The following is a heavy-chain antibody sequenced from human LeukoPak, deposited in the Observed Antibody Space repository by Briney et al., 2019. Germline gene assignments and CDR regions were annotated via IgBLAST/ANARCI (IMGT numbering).Heavy chain of an antibody. D-gene: IGHD6-6*01. CDR1: GASISPYY. Sequence: SETLSLTCSVSGASISPYYWVWIRQPPGKGLEWIGYVFYNGRTSYNPSLKSRVTISADTSKNQFSLKMNSVTAADTAVYYCAKDSSPRRYYYYYGMDVWGQGTTVTVSS. J-gene: IGHJ6*02. CDR3: AKDSSPRRYYYYYGMDV. V-gene: IGHV4-59*12. CDR2: VFYNGRT.